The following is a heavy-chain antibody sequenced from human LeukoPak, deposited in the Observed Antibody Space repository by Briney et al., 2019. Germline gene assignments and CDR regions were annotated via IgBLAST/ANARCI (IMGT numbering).Heavy chain of an antibody. CDR3: ARVDYSNYQTGAYYFDY. V-gene: IGHV4-34*01. D-gene: IGHD4-11*01. Sequence: SETLSLTCTVSGGSISSHYWGWIRQPPGKGLEWIGEINHSGSTNYNPSLKSRVTISVDTSKNQFSLKLSSVTAADTAVYYCARVDYSNYQTGAYYFDYWGQGTLVTVSS. CDR1: GGSISSHY. J-gene: IGHJ4*02. CDR2: INHSGST.